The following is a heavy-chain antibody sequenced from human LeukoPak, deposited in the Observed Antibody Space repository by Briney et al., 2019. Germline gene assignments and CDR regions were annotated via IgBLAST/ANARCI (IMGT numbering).Heavy chain of an antibody. D-gene: IGHD2-15*01. Sequence: PSETLSLTCTVSGGSISSSSYYWGWIRQPPGKGLEWIGSIYYSGSTNYNPSLKSRVTISVDTSKNQFSLKLSSVTAADTAVYYCARGKGRIAPKNHYYYYMDVWGKGTTVTVSS. J-gene: IGHJ6*03. CDR2: IYYSGST. V-gene: IGHV4-39*07. CDR1: GGSISSSSYY. CDR3: ARGKGRIAPKNHYYYYMDV.